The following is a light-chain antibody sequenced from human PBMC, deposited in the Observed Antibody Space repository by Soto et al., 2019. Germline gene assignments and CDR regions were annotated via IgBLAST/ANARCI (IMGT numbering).Light chain of an antibody. CDR1: SGHSSYA. CDR3: QTWGAGFSVV. CDR2: VNTDGSH. Sequence: QSVLTQSPSASASLGASVKLTCTLSSGHSSYAIAWHQQQPEKGPRYLMKVNTDGSHNKGDGIPDRFSGSSSGAERYLTISSLQSEDGADYYCQTWGAGFSVVFGGGTELTVL. J-gene: IGLJ2*01. V-gene: IGLV4-69*01.